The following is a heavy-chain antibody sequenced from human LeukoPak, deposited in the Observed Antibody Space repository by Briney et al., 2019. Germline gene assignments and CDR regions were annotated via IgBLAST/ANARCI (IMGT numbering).Heavy chain of an antibody. CDR1: GFTFSSYW. D-gene: IGHD2-2*01. V-gene: IGHV3-7*01. J-gene: IGHJ4*02. CDR2: IKQDGSEK. CDR3: ARVGTSFSIDY. Sequence: GGSLRLSCAASGFTFSSYWMSWVRQAPGKGLEWVANIKQDGSEKYYVDSVKGRFTITRDNAKNSLYLQMNSLRAEDTAVYYCARVGTSFSIDYWGQGTLVTVSS.